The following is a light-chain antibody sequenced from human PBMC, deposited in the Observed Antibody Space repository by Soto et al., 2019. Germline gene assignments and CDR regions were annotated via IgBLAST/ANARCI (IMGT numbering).Light chain of an antibody. CDR1: QGISKW. Sequence: DIQMTQSPSPVSASVGDRVTITCRASQGISKWLAWYQQKPGKAPKFLMYAAPTLQSGVPSRFSGSGSGTDFALTISSLQPEDFATYYCQQANSFPITFGQGTRLEIK. CDR3: QQANSFPIT. J-gene: IGKJ5*01. CDR2: AAP. V-gene: IGKV1-12*01.